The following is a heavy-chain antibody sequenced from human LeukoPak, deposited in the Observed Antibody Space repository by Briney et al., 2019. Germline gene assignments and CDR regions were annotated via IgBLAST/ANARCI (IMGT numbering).Heavy chain of an antibody. CDR1: GFTFSSYA. CDR2: ISYDGSNK. J-gene: IGHJ5*02. V-gene: IGHV3-30*01. D-gene: IGHD2-21*02. Sequence: GGSLRLSCAASGFTFSSYAMHWARQAPGKGLEWVAVISYDGSNKYYADSVKGRFTISRDNSKNTLYLQMNSLRAEDTAVYYCARGLTRNWFDPWGQGTLVTVSS. CDR3: ARGLTRNWFDP.